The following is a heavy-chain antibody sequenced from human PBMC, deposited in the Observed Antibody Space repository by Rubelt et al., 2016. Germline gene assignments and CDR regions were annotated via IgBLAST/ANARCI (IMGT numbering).Heavy chain of an antibody. D-gene: IGHD6-19*01. CDR1: GGSFSGYY. V-gene: IGHV4-34*01. Sequence: QVQLQQWGAGLLKPSETLSLTCAVYGGSFSGYYWSWIRQPPGKGLEWIGEINHSGSTNYNPSLKSRVTISVDTSKNQFALKLSSVTAADTAVYYCARLRRWWLVLDYWGQGTLVTVSS. J-gene: IGHJ4*02. CDR2: INHSGST. CDR3: ARLRRWWLVLDY.